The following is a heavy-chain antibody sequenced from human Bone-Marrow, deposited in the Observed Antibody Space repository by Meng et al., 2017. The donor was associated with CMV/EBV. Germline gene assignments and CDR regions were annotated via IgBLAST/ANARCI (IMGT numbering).Heavy chain of an antibody. CDR3: ARHIDSGSYSGFDY. Sequence: SETLSLPCTVSGGSISSSSYYWGWIRQPPGKGLEWIGSIYYSGSTYYNPSLKSRVTISVDTSKNQFSLKLSSVTAADTAVYYCARHIDSGSYSGFDYWGQGTLVTVSS. CDR2: IYYSGST. CDR1: GGSISSSSYY. J-gene: IGHJ4*02. V-gene: IGHV4-39*01. D-gene: IGHD3-10*01.